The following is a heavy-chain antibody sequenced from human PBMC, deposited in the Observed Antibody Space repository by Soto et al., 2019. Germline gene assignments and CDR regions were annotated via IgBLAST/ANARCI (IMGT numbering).Heavy chain of an antibody. D-gene: IGHD3-3*01. CDR2: INGYNGKR. V-gene: IGHV1-18*04. CDR1: GYTFTNYG. Sequence: QVQLVQSGGELRKPGASVILSCKASGYTFTNYGVSWVRQAPGQGLEWIGWINGYNGKRNYAQRFQGRVTMTTDTPTTTAYMELRSLRSDDTAIYYCARDAESWRGFLDYWGQGTLVTVSS. CDR3: ARDAESWRGFLDY. J-gene: IGHJ4*02.